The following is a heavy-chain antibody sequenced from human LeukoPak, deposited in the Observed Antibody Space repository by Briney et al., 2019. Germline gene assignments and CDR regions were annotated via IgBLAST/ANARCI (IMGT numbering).Heavy chain of an antibody. CDR1: GFTFSSYG. V-gene: IGHV3-33*08. CDR3: ARVPGYYYGMDV. D-gene: IGHD3-10*01. Sequence: GGSLRLSCEASGFTFSSYGMHWVRQAPGKGLEWVAVIWYDGGNKYYADSVKGRFTISRDNSKNTLYLQMNSLRAEDTAVYYCARVPGYYYGMDVWGQGTTVTVSS. CDR2: IWYDGGNK. J-gene: IGHJ6*02.